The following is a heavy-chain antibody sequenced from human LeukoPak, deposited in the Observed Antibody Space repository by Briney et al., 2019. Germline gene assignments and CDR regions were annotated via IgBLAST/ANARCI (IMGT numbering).Heavy chain of an antibody. Sequence: GGSLRLSCAASGFTLSRYWMSWVRQAPGKGLEWVSAISGSGGSTYYADSVKGRFTISRDNSKNTLYLQMNSLRAEDTAVYYCAKDLAGYCGGDCPNWFDPWGQGTLVTVSS. J-gene: IGHJ5*02. CDR1: GFTLSRYW. CDR2: ISGSGGST. V-gene: IGHV3-23*01. D-gene: IGHD2-21*01. CDR3: AKDLAGYCGGDCPNWFDP.